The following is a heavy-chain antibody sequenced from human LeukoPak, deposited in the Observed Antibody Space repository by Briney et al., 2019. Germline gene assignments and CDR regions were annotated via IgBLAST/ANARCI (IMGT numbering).Heavy chain of an antibody. CDR3: AKATRAMIVVVITPSYYFDY. CDR1: GFTFDDYA. V-gene: IGHV3-9*01. CDR2: ISWNSGSI. Sequence: GGSLRLSCAASGFTFDDYAMHWVRQAPGKGLEWVSGISWNSGSIGYADSVKGRFTISRDNAKNSLYLQMNSLRAEDTALYYCAKATRAMIVVVITPSYYFDYWGQGTLVTVSS. J-gene: IGHJ4*02. D-gene: IGHD3-22*01.